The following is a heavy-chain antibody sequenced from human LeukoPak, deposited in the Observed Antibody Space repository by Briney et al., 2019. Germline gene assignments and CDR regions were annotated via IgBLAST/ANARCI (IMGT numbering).Heavy chain of an antibody. CDR3: ARGSPKTIFGVVTIIWFDR. J-gene: IGHJ5*02. Sequence: PSESLSLTCAVDGVSSSGYYCGSLRQTPGKGLEWSGEINRSGSTNYNPALKSRVTISVDTSKNQFSLKLNSVTAADTAVYYCARGSPKTIFGVVTIIWFDRWGQGTLVTVSS. D-gene: IGHD3-3*01. CDR2: INRSGST. V-gene: IGHV4-34*01. CDR1: GVSSSGYY.